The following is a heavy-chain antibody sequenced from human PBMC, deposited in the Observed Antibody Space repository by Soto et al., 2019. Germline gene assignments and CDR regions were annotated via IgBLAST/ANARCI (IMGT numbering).Heavy chain of an antibody. V-gene: IGHV3-33*03. CDR1: GFTFSSYG. CDR3: ANARSFFRGYSGYDPAHYYYMDV. Sequence: AGGSLRLSCAASGFTFSSYGMHWVRQAPGKGLEWVAVIWYDGGNKYYADSVKGRFTISRDNSKKTLYLQMNSLRAEDTAVYYCANARSFFRGYSGYDPAHYYYMDVWGKGTTVTVSS. J-gene: IGHJ6*03. D-gene: IGHD5-12*01. CDR2: IWYDGGNK.